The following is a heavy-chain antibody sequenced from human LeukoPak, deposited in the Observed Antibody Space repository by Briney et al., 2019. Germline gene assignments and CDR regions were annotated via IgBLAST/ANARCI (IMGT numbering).Heavy chain of an antibody. CDR2: ISSSSSTI. CDR3: ARDLITMIVVVPYYMDV. D-gene: IGHD3-22*01. CDR1: GFTFSSYS. J-gene: IGHJ6*03. V-gene: IGHV3-48*01. Sequence: GGSLRLSCAASGFTFSSYSMNWVRQAPGKGLEWVSYISSSSSTIYYADSVKGRFTISRDNAKNSLYLQMNSLRAEDTAVYYCARDLITMIVVVPYYMDVWGKRTTVTVSS.